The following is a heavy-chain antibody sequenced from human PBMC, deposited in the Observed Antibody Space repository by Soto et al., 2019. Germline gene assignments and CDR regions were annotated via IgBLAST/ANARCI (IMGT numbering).Heavy chain of an antibody. CDR2: ISYDGSNK. Sequence: QVQLVESGGGVVQPGRSLRLSCAASGFTFSSYAMHWVRQAPGKGLEWVAVISYDGSNKYYADSVKGRFTISRDNSKNTLYLQMNSLRAEDTAVYYCASDYIGMATILGPNAFDIWGQGTMVTVSS. CDR1: GFTFSSYA. J-gene: IGHJ3*02. V-gene: IGHV3-30-3*01. CDR3: ASDYIGMATILGPNAFDI. D-gene: IGHD5-12*01.